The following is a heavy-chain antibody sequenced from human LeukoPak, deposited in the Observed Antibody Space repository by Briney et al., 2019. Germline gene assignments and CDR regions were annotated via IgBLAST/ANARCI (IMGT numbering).Heavy chain of an antibody. CDR3: AIAFWLAAPSV. J-gene: IGHJ6*02. D-gene: IGHD3-9*01. Sequence: ASVKVPCKASGYTFTSYAMHWVRQAPGQRLEWMGWINAGNGNTKYSQKFQGRVTITRDTSASTAYMELSSLRSEDTAVYYCAIAFWLAAPSVWGQGTTVTVSS. CDR2: INAGNGNT. V-gene: IGHV1-3*01. CDR1: GYTFTSYA.